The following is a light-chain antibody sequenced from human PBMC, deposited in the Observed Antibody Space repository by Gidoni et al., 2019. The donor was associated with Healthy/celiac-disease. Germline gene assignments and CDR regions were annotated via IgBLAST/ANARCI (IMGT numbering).Light chain of an antibody. CDR1: QSISSY. V-gene: IGKV1-39*01. J-gene: IGKJ4*01. CDR3: QQSYSTVT. Sequence: IQMTQSPSSLSASVGDRVTITCQASQSISSYLNWYQQKPGKAPKLLIYAASSLQSGVPSRFSGSGSGTDFTLTISSLQPEDFATYYCQQSYSTVTFGGGTKVEIK. CDR2: AAS.